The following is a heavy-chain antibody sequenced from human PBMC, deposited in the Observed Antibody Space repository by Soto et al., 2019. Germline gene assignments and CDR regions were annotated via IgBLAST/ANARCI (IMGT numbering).Heavy chain of an antibody. CDR1: GGSISSYY. J-gene: IGHJ4*02. Sequence: SETLSLTCTVSGGSISSYYWSWIRQPPGKGLEWIGYIYYSGSTNYNPSLKSRVNISVDTSKNQFSLKLSSVTASDTAVYYCARANYYDSSGYLDFDYWGQGTLVTVSS. CDR3: ARANYYDSSGYLDFDY. V-gene: IGHV4-59*01. D-gene: IGHD3-22*01. CDR2: IYYSGST.